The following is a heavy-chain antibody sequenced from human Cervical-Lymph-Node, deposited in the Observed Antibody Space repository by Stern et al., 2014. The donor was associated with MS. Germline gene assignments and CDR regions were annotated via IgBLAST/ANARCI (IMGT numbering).Heavy chain of an antibody. CDR1: GFTFSDHY. CDR3: VREGVAEAGYYYYYGMDV. CDR2: ISSFGNTT. J-gene: IGHJ6*02. D-gene: IGHD6-19*01. V-gene: IGHV3-11*01. Sequence: VQLEESGGGLVKPGGSLRLSCTASGFTFSDHYMSWVRQAPGKGPEWLSYISSFGNTTYYADSVKGHFTISIYSAKNSLFLQMNSLRVDDTAVYYCVREGVAEAGYYYYYGMDVWGLGTTVTVSS.